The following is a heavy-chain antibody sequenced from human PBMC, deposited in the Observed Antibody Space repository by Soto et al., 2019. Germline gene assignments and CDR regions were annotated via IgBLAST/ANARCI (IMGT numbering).Heavy chain of an antibody. Sequence: GGSLRLSCVASGFTFSDYYMDWVRQAPGKGLEWVGRTRNRANRYTTEYAASVKGRFIISRDDSKNSLYLQMNSLKTEDTASYYCTRGQNSFDIWGQGTMVTVSS. CDR1: GFTFSDYY. CDR3: TRGQNSFDI. J-gene: IGHJ3*02. V-gene: IGHV3-72*01. CDR2: TRNRANRYTT.